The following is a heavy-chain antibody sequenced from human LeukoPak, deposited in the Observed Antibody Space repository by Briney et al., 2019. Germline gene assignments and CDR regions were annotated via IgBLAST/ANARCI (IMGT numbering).Heavy chain of an antibody. V-gene: IGHV3-21*01. J-gene: IGHJ4*02. CDR1: GFTFSSYS. D-gene: IGHD6-19*01. CDR2: ISSSSSYI. CDR3: AKARYSRGWVPCY. Sequence: GGSLRLSCAASGFTFSSYSMNWVRQAPGKGLEWVSSISSSSSYIYYADSVKGRFTISRDNAKNSLYLQMNSLRAEDTAVYYCAKARYSRGWVPCYLGQGNLVTVSS.